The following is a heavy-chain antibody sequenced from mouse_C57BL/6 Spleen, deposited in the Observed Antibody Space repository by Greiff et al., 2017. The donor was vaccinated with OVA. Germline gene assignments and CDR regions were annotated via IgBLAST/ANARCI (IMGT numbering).Heavy chain of an antibody. D-gene: IGHD2-4*01. CDR3: ARDDYGGFAY. J-gene: IGHJ3*01. V-gene: IGHV1-54*01. CDR1: GYAFNNYL. CDR2: ISPGSGGT. Sequence: QVQLQQSGAELVRPGTSVKVSCKASGYAFNNYLIEWVQQRPGQGLEWIGVISPGSGGTNYNEKFRGKATLTADKSSSTAYVQLSSLTSEDSAVYFCARDDYGGFAYWGQGTLVTVSA.